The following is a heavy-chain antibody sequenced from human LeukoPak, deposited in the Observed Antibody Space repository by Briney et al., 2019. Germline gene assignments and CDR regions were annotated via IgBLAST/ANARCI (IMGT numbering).Heavy chain of an antibody. CDR2: IKQDGSEK. J-gene: IGHJ4*02. V-gene: IGHV3-7*01. CDR3: ARAGY. Sequence: GGSLRLSCAASGFSFSSQWMSWVRQAPGKGPEWVASIKQDGSEKYYVDSVKGRFTISRDNAKNSLYLQMSSLRVEDTAIYHCARAGYWGQGTLVTVSS. CDR1: GFSFSSQW.